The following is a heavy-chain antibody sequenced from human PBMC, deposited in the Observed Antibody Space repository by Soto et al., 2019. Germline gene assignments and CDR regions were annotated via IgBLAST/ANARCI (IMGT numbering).Heavy chain of an antibody. CDR2: IYYSGST. V-gene: IGHV4-31*03. D-gene: IGHD4-17*01. Sequence: SETLSLTCTVSGGSISSGGYYWSWIRQHPGKGLEWIGYIYYSGSTYYNPSLKSRVTISVDTSKNQFSLKLSSVTAADTAVYYCAGQVTSRHEGYYYYYMDVWGKGTTVTVSS. CDR3: AGQVTSRHEGYYYYYMDV. CDR1: GGSISSGGYY. J-gene: IGHJ6*03.